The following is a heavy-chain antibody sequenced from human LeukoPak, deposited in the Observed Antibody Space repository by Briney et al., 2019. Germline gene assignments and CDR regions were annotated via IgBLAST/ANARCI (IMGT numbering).Heavy chain of an antibody. Sequence: PSETLSLTCTVSDGSITRSSYYWGWIRQTPGEGLDWIGSIYYSGIAYYNPSLQGRVTMSVDTSKNQFSLKLSSVTAADTAVYYCARSVAAAVYFDYWGQGTLVTVSS. V-gene: IGHV4-39*01. J-gene: IGHJ4*02. CDR1: DGSITRSSYY. D-gene: IGHD6-13*01. CDR3: ARSVAAAVYFDY. CDR2: IYYSGIA.